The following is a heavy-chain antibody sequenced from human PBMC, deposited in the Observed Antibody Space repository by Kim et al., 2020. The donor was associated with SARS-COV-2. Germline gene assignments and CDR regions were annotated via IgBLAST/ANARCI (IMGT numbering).Heavy chain of an antibody. V-gene: IGHV1-18*01. Sequence: ASVKVSCKASGYTFTSYGISWVRQAPGQGLEWMGWISAYNGNTNYAQKLQGRVTMTTDTSTSTAYMELRSLRSDDTAVYYCARDMGDYYDSSGYGLRKTFDYWGQGTLVNVSS. CDR1: GYTFTSYG. J-gene: IGHJ4*02. D-gene: IGHD3-22*01. CDR2: ISAYNGNT. CDR3: ARDMGDYYDSSGYGLRKTFDY.